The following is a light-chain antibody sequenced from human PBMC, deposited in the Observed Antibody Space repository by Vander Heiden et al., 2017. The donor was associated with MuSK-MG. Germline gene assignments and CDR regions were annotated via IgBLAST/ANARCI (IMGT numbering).Light chain of an antibody. Sequence: EIVLTQSPATLSLSPGERATLSCRASQSVDTYLAWFQQTPGQAPRLLIYDASTRASGTPARFSGRGSGTDFTLTISSLEPEDVAVFYCQQRAYWPLTFGGGTKVE. CDR1: QSVDTY. CDR2: DAS. J-gene: IGKJ4*01. V-gene: IGKV3-11*01. CDR3: QQRAYWPLT.